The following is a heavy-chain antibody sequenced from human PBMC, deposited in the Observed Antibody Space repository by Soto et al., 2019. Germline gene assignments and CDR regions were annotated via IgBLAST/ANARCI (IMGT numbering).Heavy chain of an antibody. D-gene: IGHD1-7*01. Sequence: PSETLSLTCAVSGGSFTSNNWWTWVRQPPGQGLEWIGEIYRTGSTNYNPSLKRRVTISLDKSENQFSLKVTSLTAADTAVXYCASRDPGTSVDYWGQGTLVTVSS. CDR2: IYRTGST. CDR1: GGSFTSNNW. V-gene: IGHV4-4*02. J-gene: IGHJ4*02. CDR3: ASRDPGTSVDY.